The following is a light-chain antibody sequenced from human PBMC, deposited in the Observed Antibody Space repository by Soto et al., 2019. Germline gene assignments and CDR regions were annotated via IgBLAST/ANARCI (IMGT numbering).Light chain of an antibody. J-gene: IGKJ4*01. Sequence: DIQMTQSPSTLSASVGDRVTITCRASQSISSWLAWYQQKPGKAPNLLIYKASSLESGVPSRFSGSGSGTEYTLTISSLQPDDLATYYCQQYNSYPLTVGGGTKVEIK. CDR1: QSISSW. V-gene: IGKV1-5*03. CDR2: KAS. CDR3: QQYNSYPLT.